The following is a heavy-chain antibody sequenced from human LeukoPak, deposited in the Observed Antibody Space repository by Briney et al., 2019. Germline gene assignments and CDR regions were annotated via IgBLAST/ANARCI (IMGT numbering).Heavy chain of an antibody. CDR2: IYYSGST. CDR3: ARGGGMAKAFDY. V-gene: IGHV4-39*07. Sequence: SETLSLTCTVSGGFISSSSYYWGWIRQPPGKGLEWIGSIYYSGSTYYNPSLKSRVTISVDTSKNQFSLKLSSVTAADTAVYYCARGGGMAKAFDYWGQGTLVTVSS. D-gene: IGHD5-24*01. J-gene: IGHJ4*02. CDR1: GGFISSSSYY.